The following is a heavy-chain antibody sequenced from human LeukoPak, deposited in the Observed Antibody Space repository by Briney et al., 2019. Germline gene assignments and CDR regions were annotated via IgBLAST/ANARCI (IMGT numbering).Heavy chain of an antibody. CDR3: AKDRPRDYSSRQGFSNNWFDP. Sequence: GGSLRLSCAASGFTFSSYAMTWVRQAPGRGLEWVSTISGSGDTTFYADSVKGRFTISRDNSKNTLYLQMNSLRAEDTAVYYSAKDRPRDYSSRQGFSNNWFDPWGRGTLVTVSS. V-gene: IGHV3-23*01. J-gene: IGHJ5*02. CDR1: GFTFSSYA. CDR2: ISGSGDTT. D-gene: IGHD3-22*01.